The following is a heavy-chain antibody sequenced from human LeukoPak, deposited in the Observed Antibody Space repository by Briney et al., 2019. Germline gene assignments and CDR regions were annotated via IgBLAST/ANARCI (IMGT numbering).Heavy chain of an antibody. CDR1: GYTFTSYA. CDR2: INTNTGNP. Sequence: GASVKVSCKASGYTFTSYAMSWVRQAPGQGLEWMGWINTNTGNPTYAQGFTGRFVFSLDTSVSTAYLQISSLKAEDTAVYYCARGYCANGVCYMVDYWGQGTLVTVSS. V-gene: IGHV7-4-1*02. D-gene: IGHD2-8*01. CDR3: ARGYCANGVCYMVDY. J-gene: IGHJ4*02.